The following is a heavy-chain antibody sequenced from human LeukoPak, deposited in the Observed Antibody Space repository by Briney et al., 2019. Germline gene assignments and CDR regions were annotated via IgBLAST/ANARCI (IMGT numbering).Heavy chain of an antibody. Sequence: GGSLRLSCAASGFTVGSNYMSWVRQAPGKGLEWVSIIYSDGSTYYADSVKGRFTISRDNSKNALYLQMNSLRVEDTAVYYCARVLVASGTYDAFDIWGQGTMVTVSS. CDR1: GFTVGSNY. V-gene: IGHV3-66*02. D-gene: IGHD1-26*01. CDR3: ARVLVASGTYDAFDI. J-gene: IGHJ3*02. CDR2: IYSDGST.